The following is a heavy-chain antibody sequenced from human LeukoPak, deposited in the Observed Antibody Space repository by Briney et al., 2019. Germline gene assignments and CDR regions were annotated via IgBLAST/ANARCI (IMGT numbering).Heavy chain of an antibody. J-gene: IGHJ4*02. CDR2: ISGSGGST. D-gene: IGHD3-16*01. Sequence: PGGSLRLSCAASGFTFSSYAMSWVRQAPGKGLEWVSGISGSGGSTYYADSVKGRFTISRDNSKNTLYLQMNSLRAEDSAVYYCARSPGAYPYYFDYWGQGTLVTVSS. CDR1: GFTFSSYA. CDR3: ARSPGAYPYYFDY. V-gene: IGHV3-23*01.